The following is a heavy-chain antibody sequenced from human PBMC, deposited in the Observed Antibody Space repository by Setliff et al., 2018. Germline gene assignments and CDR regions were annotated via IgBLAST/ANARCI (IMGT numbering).Heavy chain of an antibody. CDR2: FSGSNEYI. D-gene: IGHD3-10*01. V-gene: IGHV3-21*01. Sequence: PGGSLRLSCVVSGVVFRNYHLNWVRQTPEKGLEWVSSFSGSNEYIKYADSVKGRFTISRDSAENAVYLQMNSLRAEDTAVYYCARDLIRGAPNWFDPWGQGTLVTVSS. CDR1: GVVFRNYH. J-gene: IGHJ5*02. CDR3: ARDLIRGAPNWFDP.